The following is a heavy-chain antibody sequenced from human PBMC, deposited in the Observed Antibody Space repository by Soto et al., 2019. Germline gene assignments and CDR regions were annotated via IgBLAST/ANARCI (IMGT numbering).Heavy chain of an antibody. V-gene: IGHV1-69*01. Sequence: QVQLVQSGAEVKKPGSSVKVSCKASGGTFSSYAISWVRQAPGQGLEWMGGIIPIFGTANYAQKFQGRVTITADESTSTAYMERSSLRPEDTAVYYGAREGWGIAAANWFDPWGQGTLVTVSS. J-gene: IGHJ5*02. CDR2: IIPIFGTA. CDR3: AREGWGIAAANWFDP. CDR1: GGTFSSYA. D-gene: IGHD6-13*01.